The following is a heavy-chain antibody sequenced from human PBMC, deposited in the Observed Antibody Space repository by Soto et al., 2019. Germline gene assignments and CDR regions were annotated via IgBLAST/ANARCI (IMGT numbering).Heavy chain of an antibody. J-gene: IGHJ4*03. V-gene: IGHV4-39*01. CDR2: LYFSGST. CDR3: ARHPAEWVLASFDY. D-gene: IGHD1-26*01. CDR1: GGSISSSVYY. Sequence: XGTLSLTCNVSGGSISSSVYYWGWIRQPPGKGLEWIGSLYFSGSTYYNPSLKSRVTISADTSKNQFSLRLTSVTAADTAKYFCARHPAEWVLASFDYWGRGTLVTVSS.